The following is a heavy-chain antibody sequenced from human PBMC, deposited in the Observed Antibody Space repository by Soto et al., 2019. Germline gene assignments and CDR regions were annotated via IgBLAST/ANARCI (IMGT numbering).Heavy chain of an antibody. Sequence: GGSLRLSCAASGFTVSSNYMSWVRQAPGKGLEWVSVIYSGGSTYYADSVKGRFTISRDNSKNTLYLQMNSLRAEDTAVYYCARHQTGYSSSWYVVFDYWGQGTLVTVSS. CDR1: GFTVSSNY. CDR3: ARHQTGYSSSWYVVFDY. D-gene: IGHD6-13*01. V-gene: IGHV3-66*04. CDR2: IYSGGST. J-gene: IGHJ4*02.